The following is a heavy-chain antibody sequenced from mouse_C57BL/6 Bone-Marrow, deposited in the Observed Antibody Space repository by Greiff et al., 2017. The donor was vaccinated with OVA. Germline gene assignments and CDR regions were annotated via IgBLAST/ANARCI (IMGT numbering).Heavy chain of an antibody. J-gene: IGHJ4*01. CDR3: ARGPITTVVARYAMDY. D-gene: IGHD1-1*01. CDR1: GYTFTDYN. CDR2: INPNNGGT. V-gene: IGHV1-22*01. Sequence: EVQLQQSGPELVKPGASVKMSCKASGYTFTDYNMHWVKQSHGKSLEWIGYINPNNGGTSYNQKFKGKATLTVNKSSSTAYMELRSLTSEDSAVYYCARGPITTVVARYAMDYWGQGTSVTVSS.